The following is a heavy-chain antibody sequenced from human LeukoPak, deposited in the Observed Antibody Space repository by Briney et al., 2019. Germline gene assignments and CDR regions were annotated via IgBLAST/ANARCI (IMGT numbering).Heavy chain of an antibody. CDR2: IYYSGST. V-gene: IGHV4-59*08. D-gene: IGHD3-16*01. CDR1: GGSINSYY. CDR3: ARRRGALAPGGEYIDY. Sequence: SETLSLTCTVSGGSINSYYWSWIRQPPGKGLEWIGYIYYSGSTSYNPSLKSRVTISVDTSKNQFSLKLNSVTAADTAVYYCARRRGALAPGGEYIDYWGQGTLVTVSS. J-gene: IGHJ4*02.